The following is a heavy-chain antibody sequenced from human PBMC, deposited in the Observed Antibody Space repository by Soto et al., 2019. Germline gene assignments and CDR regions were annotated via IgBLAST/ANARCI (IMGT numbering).Heavy chain of an antibody. D-gene: IGHD6-6*01. J-gene: IGHJ5*02. CDR2: IYSGGAT. V-gene: IGHV3-66*01. Sequence: VQLVESGGGLVQPGGSLRLSCAASEFTVSNNYMSWVRQAPGKGLEWVSLIYSGGATHYADSVRGRFTISRDNSKNTLYLQMNSLRAEDTAIYYCMNRPRAWGQGTLVTVSS. CDR3: MNRPRA. CDR1: EFTVSNNY.